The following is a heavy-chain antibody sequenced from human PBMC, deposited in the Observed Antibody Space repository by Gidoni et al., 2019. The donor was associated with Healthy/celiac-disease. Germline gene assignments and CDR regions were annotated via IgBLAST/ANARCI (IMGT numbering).Heavy chain of an antibody. CDR3: ARDVDPRDPRRWFDP. Sequence: QVQLVQSGAEVKKPGSSVKVSCKASGGTFSSYTISWVRQAPGQGLEWMGRIIPILGIANYAQKFQGRVTITADKSTSTAYMELSSLRSEDTAVYYCARDVDPRDPRRWFDPWGQGTLVTVSS. CDR1: GGTFSSYT. J-gene: IGHJ5*02. CDR2: IIPILGIA. V-gene: IGHV1-69*08. D-gene: IGHD5-12*01.